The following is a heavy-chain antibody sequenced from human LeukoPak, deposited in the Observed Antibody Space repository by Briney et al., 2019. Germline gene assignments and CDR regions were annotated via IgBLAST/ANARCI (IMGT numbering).Heavy chain of an antibody. CDR3: ASDGGTGKTDGYPANWLVPFD. CDR2: IIPIFGIA. CDR1: GGTFSSYA. V-gene: IGHV1-69*04. J-gene: IGHJ4*01. Sequence: SVKVSCKASGGTFSSYAISWVRQAPGQGLEWMGRIIPIFGIANYAQKFQGRVTITADKSTSTAYMELSSLRSEDTAVYYCASDGGTGKTDGYPANWLVPFDYGAKETLVTVSS. D-gene: IGHD5-24*01.